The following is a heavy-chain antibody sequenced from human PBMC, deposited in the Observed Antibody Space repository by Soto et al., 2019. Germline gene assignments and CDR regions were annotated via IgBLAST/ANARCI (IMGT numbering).Heavy chain of an antibody. CDR3: TKDRRGSSGWYLGPDNYSFDY. D-gene: IGHD6-19*01. CDR1: GFTFSNYA. Sequence: PVGSLRLSCAASGFTFSNYAMSWVRQAPGKGPEWVSGISWHGDNVGYADSVKGRFTISRDNRKESLYLQMNSLRLEDTAIYYCTKDRRGSSGWYLGPDNYSFDYWGQGTLVTVSS. V-gene: IGHV3-9*01. CDR2: ISWHGDNV. J-gene: IGHJ4*02.